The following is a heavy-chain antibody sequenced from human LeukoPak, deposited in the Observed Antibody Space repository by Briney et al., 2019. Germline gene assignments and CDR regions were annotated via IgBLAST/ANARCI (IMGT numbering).Heavy chain of an antibody. CDR2: ISYDGSNK. CDR3: AKGFLYGDLSF. V-gene: IGHV3-30*18. D-gene: IGHD4-17*01. Sequence: GGSLRLSCAASGFPFSSYSMTWVRQAPGKGLEWVAVISYDGSNKYYADSVKGRFTISRDNSKNTLYLQMNSLRAEDTAVYYCAKGFLYGDLSFWGQGTLVTVSS. J-gene: IGHJ4*02. CDR1: GFPFSSYS.